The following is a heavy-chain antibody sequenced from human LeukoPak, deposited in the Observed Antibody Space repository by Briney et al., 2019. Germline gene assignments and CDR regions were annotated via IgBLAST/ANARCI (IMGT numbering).Heavy chain of an antibody. V-gene: IGHV4-4*07. CDR3: ARVGVYCSSTSCSYDAFDI. D-gene: IGHD2-2*01. CDR1: GGSISSYY. CDR2: IYTSGGT. J-gene: IGHJ3*02. Sequence: SETLSLTCTVSGGSISSYYWSWIRQPAGKGLEWVGRIYTSGGTNYNPSLKSRATMSVDTSKNQFSLKLRSVTAADTAVYYCARVGVYCSSTSCSYDAFDIWGQGTMVTVSS.